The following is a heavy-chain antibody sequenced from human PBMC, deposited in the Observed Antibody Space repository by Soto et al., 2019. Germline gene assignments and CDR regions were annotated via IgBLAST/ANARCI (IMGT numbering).Heavy chain of an antibody. CDR3: AHADGGRSHY. Sequence: QITLKESGPTLVKPTQTLTLTCTSSGFSLTTDRVGVGWIRQPPGEALEWLAVIYWDDSKTYRPSLESRLTITKDASKNQVALTMTNMASLDTATYYCAHADGGRSHYWGQGTLVTVSS. J-gene: IGHJ4*02. V-gene: IGHV2-5*02. D-gene: IGHD1-26*01. CDR1: GFSLTTDRVG. CDR2: IYWDDSK.